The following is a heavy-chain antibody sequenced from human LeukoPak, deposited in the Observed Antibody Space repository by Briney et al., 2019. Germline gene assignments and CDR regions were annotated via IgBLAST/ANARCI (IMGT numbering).Heavy chain of an antibody. Sequence: GGSLRLSCVVSGFTFSSYSMNWVRQAPGKGLEWVSSISSSSSYIYYADSVKGRFTISRDNAKNSLYLQMNSLRAEDTAVYYCARVFGEFEMGYWGQGTLVTVSS. D-gene: IGHD3-10*02. CDR3: ARVFGEFEMGY. CDR2: ISSSSSYI. J-gene: IGHJ4*02. CDR1: GFTFSSYS. V-gene: IGHV3-21*01.